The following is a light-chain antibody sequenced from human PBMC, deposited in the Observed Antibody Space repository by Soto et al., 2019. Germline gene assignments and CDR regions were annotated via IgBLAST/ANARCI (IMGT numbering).Light chain of an antibody. J-gene: IGKJ2*01. V-gene: IGKV2-30*01. CDR1: QSLVYSDGKTY. CDR2: KVS. CDR3: MQGTHLMYT. Sequence: DIVMTQSPLSLPVALGQPASISCRSSQSLVYSDGKTYLNWFQQRPGQSPRRLIYKVSNRDSGVPDRFSGSGSGTDFTLKISRVEAEDVGVYYCMQGTHLMYTFGQGTKLEIK.